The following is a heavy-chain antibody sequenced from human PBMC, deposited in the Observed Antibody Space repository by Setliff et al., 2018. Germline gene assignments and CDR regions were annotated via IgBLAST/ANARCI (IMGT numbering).Heavy chain of an antibody. CDR2: ISAYNGKT. CDR3: ARVGGLLVATMPFDY. Sequence: ASVKVSCKASGYTLSNSILSWVRQAPGQGLEWVGWISAYNGKTYSAQKFQDRVTLTTHTSTNMGYLELRDLRSDDTAVYFCARVGGLLVATMPFDYWGPGTQVTVSS. D-gene: IGHD5-12*01. J-gene: IGHJ4*02. V-gene: IGHV1-18*01. CDR1: GYTLSNSI.